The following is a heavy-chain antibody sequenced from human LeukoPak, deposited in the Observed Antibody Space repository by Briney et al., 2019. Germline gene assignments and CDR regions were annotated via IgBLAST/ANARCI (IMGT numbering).Heavy chain of an antibody. J-gene: IGHJ4*02. CDR2: IYFSGST. Sequence: SETLSLTCAVSGGSISSYYWSWIRQPPGKGLEWIGYIYFSGSTNYNPSLKSRVTISVDTSKNQFSLKLSSVTAADTAVYYCARTVAGPDPFDYWGQGTLVTVSS. CDR1: GGSISSYY. CDR3: ARTVAGPDPFDY. V-gene: IGHV4-59*12. D-gene: IGHD6-19*01.